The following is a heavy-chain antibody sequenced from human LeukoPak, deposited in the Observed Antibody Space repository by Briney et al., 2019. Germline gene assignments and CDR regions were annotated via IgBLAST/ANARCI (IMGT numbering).Heavy chain of an antibody. J-gene: IGHJ4*02. CDR3: AKAGVLTLVRGLIVDY. V-gene: IGHV3-23*01. Sequence: GGSLRLSCAASRFTFSGYAMSWVRPAPGKGLEWVSAICGSGDGTYYEYSVKGRFTISGDNAKNTLFLQTNSLRAEDTAVYYCAKAGVLTLVRGLIVDYWGQGTLVTVSS. D-gene: IGHD3-10*01. CDR1: RFTFSGYA. CDR2: ICGSGDGT.